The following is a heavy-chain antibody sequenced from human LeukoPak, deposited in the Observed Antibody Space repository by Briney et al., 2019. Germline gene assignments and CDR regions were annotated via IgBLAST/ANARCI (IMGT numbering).Heavy chain of an antibody. V-gene: IGHV1-69*05. CDR1: GGTFSSYA. CDR3: ARDNSPWGANWFDP. Sequence: GASVKVSCKASGGTFSSYAISWVRQAPGQGLEWMGGIIPIFGTANYAQKLQGRVTMTTDTSTSTAYMELRSLRSDDTAVYYCARDNSPWGANWFDPWGQGTLVTVSS. J-gene: IGHJ5*02. CDR2: IIPIFGTA. D-gene: IGHD3-16*01.